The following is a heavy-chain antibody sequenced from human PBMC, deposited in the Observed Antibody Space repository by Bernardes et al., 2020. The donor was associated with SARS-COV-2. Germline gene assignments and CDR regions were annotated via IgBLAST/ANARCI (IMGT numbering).Heavy chain of an antibody. CDR2: IWYDGSNK. CDR3: ARDRRGTMVRGVTTHHKGSYNWFDP. V-gene: IGHV3-33*01. D-gene: IGHD3-10*01. J-gene: IGHJ5*02. Sequence: GGSLRLSCAASGFTFSSYGMHWVRQAPGKGLEWVAVIWYDGSNKYYADSVKGRFTISRDNSKNTLYLQMNSLRAEDTAVYYCARDRRGTMVRGVTTHHKGSYNWFDPWGQGTLVTVSS. CDR1: GFTFSSYG.